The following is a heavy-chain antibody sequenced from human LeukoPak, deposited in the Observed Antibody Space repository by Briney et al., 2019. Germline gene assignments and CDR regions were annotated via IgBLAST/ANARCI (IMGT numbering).Heavy chain of an antibody. Sequence: GESLKISCKGSGYSFPTYWIAWVRQMPGKVLEWMGIIYPDESNIRYSPSFQGQVTISADKSISTAYLQWSSLKASDTAMYYCARPPSRGYSSSFEYWGQGTLVTVSS. D-gene: IGHD2-2*03. J-gene: IGHJ4*02. CDR3: ARPPSRGYSSSFEY. CDR2: IYPDESNI. V-gene: IGHV5-51*01. CDR1: GYSFPTYW.